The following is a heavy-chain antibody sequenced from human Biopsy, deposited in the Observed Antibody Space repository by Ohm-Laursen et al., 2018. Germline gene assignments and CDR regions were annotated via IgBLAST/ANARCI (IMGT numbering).Heavy chain of an antibody. V-gene: IGHV1-69*01. CDR2: IIPMFGTA. CDR3: ARGPHSGSHSCFDY. Sequence: SEKVSCKASGGTFINYAISWVRQAPGEGLEWMGGIIPMFGTANYAQMFQGRVTISADESTSTSYMELSSLTTEDTAIYYCARGPHSGSHSCFDYWGRGTLVTVS. J-gene: IGHJ4*02. D-gene: IGHD1-26*01. CDR1: GGTFINYA.